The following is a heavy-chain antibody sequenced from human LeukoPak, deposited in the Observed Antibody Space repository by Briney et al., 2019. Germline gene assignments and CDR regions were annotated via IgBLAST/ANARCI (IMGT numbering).Heavy chain of an antibody. D-gene: IGHD3-22*01. CDR2: INPNSGGT. CDR3: ARDLYYCDSSGYGRDWYFDL. Sequence: GASVKVSCKASGYTFTGYYMHWVRQAPGQGLEWMGWINPNSGGTNYAQKLQGRVTMTTDTSTSTAYMELRSLRSDDTAVYYCARDLYYCDSSGYGRDWYFDLWGRGTLVTVSS. V-gene: IGHV1-2*02. CDR1: GYTFTGYY. J-gene: IGHJ2*01.